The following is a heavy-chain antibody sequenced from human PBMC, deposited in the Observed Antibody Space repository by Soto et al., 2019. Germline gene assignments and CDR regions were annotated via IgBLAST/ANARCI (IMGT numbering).Heavy chain of an antibody. CDR3: ASGNAWEVLLAH. CDR2: VYFSGST. Sequence: ASETLSLTCTVSGASVNSGGYYWSWIRQLPGKGLEWIGYVYFSGSTYFNPSLESRLTMSLDTSQNQFSLKLRSVTAADTAVYHCASGNAWEVLLAHWSQGTLVTVSS. V-gene: IGHV4-31*03. CDR1: GASVNSGGYY. J-gene: IGHJ4*02. D-gene: IGHD1-26*01.